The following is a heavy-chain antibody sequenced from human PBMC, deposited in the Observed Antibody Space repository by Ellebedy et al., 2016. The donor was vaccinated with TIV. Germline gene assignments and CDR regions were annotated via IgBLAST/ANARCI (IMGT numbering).Heavy chain of an antibody. CDR3: ARGGGSYYSSHFDY. V-gene: IGHV4-31*03. D-gene: IGHD1-26*01. Sequence: SETLSLTXTVSGGSISSGGYYWSWIRQHPGKGLEWIGYIYYSGSTYYNPSLKSRVTISVDTSKNQFSLKLSSMTAADTAVYYCARGGGSYYSSHFDYWGQGTLVTVSS. CDR1: GGSISSGGYY. CDR2: IYYSGST. J-gene: IGHJ4*02.